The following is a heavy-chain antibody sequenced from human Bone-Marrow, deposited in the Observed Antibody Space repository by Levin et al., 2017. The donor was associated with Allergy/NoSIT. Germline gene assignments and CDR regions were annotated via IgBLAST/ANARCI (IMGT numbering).Heavy chain of an antibody. J-gene: IGHJ5*02. CDR3: AKDSSSWYKGNWFDP. V-gene: IGHV3-30*18. CDR1: GFTFSSYG. Sequence: GESLKISCAASGFTFSSYGMHWVRQAPGKGLEWVAVISYDGSNKYYADSVKGRFTISRDNSKNTLYLQMNSLRAEDTAVYYCAKDSSSWYKGNWFDPWGQGTLVTVSS. CDR2: ISYDGSNK. D-gene: IGHD6-13*01.